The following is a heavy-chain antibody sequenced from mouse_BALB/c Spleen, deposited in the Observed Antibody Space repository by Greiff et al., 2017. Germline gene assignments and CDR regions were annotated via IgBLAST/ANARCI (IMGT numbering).Heavy chain of an antibody. CDR2: IWSGGST. J-gene: IGHJ4*01. CDR1: GFSLTSYG. Sequence: VKLQESGPGLVQPSQSLSITCTVSGFSLTSYGVHWVRQSPGKGLEWLGVIWSGGSTDYNAAFISRLSISKDNSKSQVFFKMNSLQANDTAIYYCATYYYGDYYAMDYWGQGTSVTVSS. V-gene: IGHV2-2*02. CDR3: ATYYYGDYYAMDY. D-gene: IGHD1-1*01.